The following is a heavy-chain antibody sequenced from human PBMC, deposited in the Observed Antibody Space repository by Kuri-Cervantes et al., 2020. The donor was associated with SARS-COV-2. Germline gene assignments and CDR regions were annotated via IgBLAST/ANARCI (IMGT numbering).Heavy chain of an antibody. CDR3: AKAGDIVVVPAAYFDY. CDR1: GFTFSSYA. J-gene: IGHJ4*02. CDR2: ISGSGDSV. D-gene: IGHD2-2*01. V-gene: IGHV3-23*01. Sequence: GGSLRLSCVTSGFTFSSYAMTWVRQAPGKGLEWVSAISGSGDSVYFADSVKGRFTISRDNSKNTVFLQMDSLRAADTAVYYCAKAGDIVVVPAAYFDYWGQGTLVTVSS.